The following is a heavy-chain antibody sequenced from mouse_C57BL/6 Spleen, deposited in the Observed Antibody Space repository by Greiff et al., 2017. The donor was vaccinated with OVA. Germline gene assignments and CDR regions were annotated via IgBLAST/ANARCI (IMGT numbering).Heavy chain of an antibody. J-gene: IGHJ4*01. D-gene: IGHD4-1*01. CDR1: GYTFTSYG. CDR3: ARGVGRGDYAMDY. CDR2: IYPRSGNT. V-gene: IGHV1-81*01. Sequence: LVESGAELARPGASVKLSCKASGYTFTSYGISWVKQRTGQGLEWIGEIYPRSGNTYYNEKFKGKATLTADKSSSTAYMELRSLTSEDSAVYFCARGVGRGDYAMDYWGQGTSVTVSS.